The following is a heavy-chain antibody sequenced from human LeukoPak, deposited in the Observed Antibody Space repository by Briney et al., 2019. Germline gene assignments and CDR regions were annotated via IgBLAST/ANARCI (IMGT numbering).Heavy chain of an antibody. V-gene: IGHV4-59*12. D-gene: IGHD3-10*01. CDR3: AREGNYYGSGTYYNYYYYYMDV. CDR1: GGSISSYY. J-gene: IGHJ6*03. Sequence: PSETLSLTCTVSGGSISSYYWSWIRQPPGKGLEWIGYIYYSGSTNYNPSLKSRVTISVDTSKNQFSLKLSSVTAADTAVYYCAREGNYYGSGTYYNYYYYYMDVWGKGTTVTISS. CDR2: IYYSGST.